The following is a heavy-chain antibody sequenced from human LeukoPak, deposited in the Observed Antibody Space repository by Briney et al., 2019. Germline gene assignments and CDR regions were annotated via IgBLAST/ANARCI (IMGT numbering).Heavy chain of an antibody. Sequence: GESLKISCAASGFTFSSYNVNWVRQAPGKGLEWVSSISGGGSYIYYADSVMGRFTISRDNAKNSLYLQMNTLRAEDTAVYYCAKGSGVQVWSSLGYWGQGTLVTVSS. CDR3: AKGSGVQVWSSLGY. CDR2: ISGGGSYI. V-gene: IGHV3-21*01. CDR1: GFTFSSYN. J-gene: IGHJ4*02. D-gene: IGHD1-1*01.